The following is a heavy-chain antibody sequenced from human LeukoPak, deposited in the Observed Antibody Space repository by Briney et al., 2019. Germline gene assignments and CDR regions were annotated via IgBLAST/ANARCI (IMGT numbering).Heavy chain of an antibody. CDR1: GVSIRSSHW. Sequence: SGTLSLTCAVSGVSIRSSHWWSWVRQPPGKGLEWIGGMYQSGTTNYNPSLKSRVTISVDSSKNQFSLKVNSVTAADTAVYFCARGRGSGSYYRGHYFDYWGQGTLVTVSS. D-gene: IGHD3-10*01. J-gene: IGHJ4*02. CDR2: MYQSGTT. CDR3: ARGRGSGSYYRGHYFDY. V-gene: IGHV4-4*02.